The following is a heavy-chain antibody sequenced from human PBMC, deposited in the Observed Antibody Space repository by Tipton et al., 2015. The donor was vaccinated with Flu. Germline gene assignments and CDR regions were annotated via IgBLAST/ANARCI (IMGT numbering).Heavy chain of an antibody. J-gene: IGHJ4*02. Sequence: QLVQSGGGLVKPGGYLRLSCAASGFTFSDDYMSWIRQAPGKGLEWVPTISAYGGRTYYADSVKGRFTISRDNSKNTLHLQMNSLRAEDTAIYFCAKVIPEIVSGLDYWGQGTLVTASS. CDR3: AKVIPEIVSGLDY. D-gene: IGHD5/OR15-5a*01. V-gene: IGHV3-23*04. CDR2: ISAYGGRT. CDR1: GFTFSDDY.